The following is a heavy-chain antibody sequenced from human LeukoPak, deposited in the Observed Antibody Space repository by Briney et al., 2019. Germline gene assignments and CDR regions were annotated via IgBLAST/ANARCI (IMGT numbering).Heavy chain of an antibody. D-gene: IGHD2-2*01. CDR1: GFTFSSYG. V-gene: IGHV3-30*18. Sequence: PGGSLRLSCAASGFTFSSYGMHWVRQAPGKGLEWVAVISYDGSNKYYADSVKGRFTISRDNSKNTLYLQMNSLRAEDTAVYYCAKGYCSSTSCYPDDAFDIWGQGTMVTVSS. CDR3: AKGYCSSTSCYPDDAFDI. J-gene: IGHJ3*02. CDR2: ISYDGSNK.